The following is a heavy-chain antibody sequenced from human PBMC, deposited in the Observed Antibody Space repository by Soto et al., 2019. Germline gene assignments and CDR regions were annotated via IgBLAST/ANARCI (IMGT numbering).Heavy chain of an antibody. CDR1: GFTFSSYA. J-gene: IGHJ4*02. D-gene: IGHD2-21*02. CDR2: ISYDGSNK. V-gene: IGHV3-30-3*01. Sequence: QVPLVESGGGVVQPGRSLRLSCAASGFTFSSYAMHWVRQAPGKGLEWVAVISYDGSNKYYADSVKGRFTISRDNSKNTLYLQMNSLRAEDTAVYYCARDLSVVVTTVAYWGQGTLVTVSS. CDR3: ARDLSVVVTTVAY.